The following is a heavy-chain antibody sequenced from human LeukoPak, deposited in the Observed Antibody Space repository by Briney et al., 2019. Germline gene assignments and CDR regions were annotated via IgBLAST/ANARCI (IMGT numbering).Heavy chain of an antibody. CDR3: AASYCGGDCYPYHFDY. CDR2: IYTSGST. J-gene: IGHJ4*02. D-gene: IGHD2-21*02. V-gene: IGHV4-4*07. Sequence: SETLSLTCTVSGGSISSYYWSWIRQPAGKGLEWIGRIYTSGSTNYNPSLKSRVTISVDKSKSQFSLKLSSVTAADTAVYYCAASYCGGDCYPYHFDYWGQGTLVTVSS. CDR1: GGSISSYY.